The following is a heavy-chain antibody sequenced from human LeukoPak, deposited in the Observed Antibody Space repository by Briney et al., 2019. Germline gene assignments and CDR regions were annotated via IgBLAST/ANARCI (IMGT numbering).Heavy chain of an antibody. Sequence: PSQTLSLTCTVSGGSISSGDYYWSWIRQRPGKGLEWIAYIYYSGSTYYNPSLKSRVTISVDTSKNQFSLKLSSVTAADTAVYYCARGSSTVTTSDYWGQGTLVTVSS. V-gene: IGHV4-30-4*01. CDR2: IYYSGST. J-gene: IGHJ4*02. CDR3: ARGSSTVTTSDY. D-gene: IGHD4-17*01. CDR1: GGSISSGDYY.